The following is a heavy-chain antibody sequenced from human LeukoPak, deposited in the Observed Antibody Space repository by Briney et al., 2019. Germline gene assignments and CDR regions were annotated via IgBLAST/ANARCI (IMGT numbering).Heavy chain of an antibody. Sequence: GGSLRLSCAASGFTFNSNYMSWVRQAPGKGLEWGSVIYSGGSTYYADSVKGRFTISRDNSKNTLYLQMNSLRAEDTAVYYCARDYYDSSGYPYYFDYWGQGTLVTVSS. CDR2: IYSGGST. CDR1: GFTFNSNY. V-gene: IGHV3-66*01. D-gene: IGHD3-22*01. CDR3: ARDYYDSSGYPYYFDY. J-gene: IGHJ4*02.